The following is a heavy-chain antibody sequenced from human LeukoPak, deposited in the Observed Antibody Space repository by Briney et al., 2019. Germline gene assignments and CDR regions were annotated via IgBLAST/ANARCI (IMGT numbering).Heavy chain of an antibody. D-gene: IGHD1-26*01. V-gene: IGHV3-30-3*01. Sequence: GGSLRLSCAASGFTFSSYAMHWVRQAPGKGLEWVAVISYDGSNKYYADSVKGRFTISRDNAKNSLYQQMNSLRAEDTAVYYCARGTDSGSYYPAFDYWGQGTLVTVSS. CDR2: ISYDGSNK. J-gene: IGHJ4*02. CDR3: ARGTDSGSYYPAFDY. CDR1: GFTFSSYA.